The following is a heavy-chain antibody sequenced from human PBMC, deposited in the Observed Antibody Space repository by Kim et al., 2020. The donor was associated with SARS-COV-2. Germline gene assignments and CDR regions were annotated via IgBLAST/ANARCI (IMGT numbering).Heavy chain of an antibody. D-gene: IGHD5-18*01. J-gene: IGHJ6*02. CDR3: ARDQEYSSNYYYYGMDV. V-gene: IGHV1-46*01. Sequence: ASVKVSCKASGYTFTSYYMHWVRQAPGQGLEWMGIINPSGGSTSYAQKFQGRVTMTRDMSTSTVYMELSSLRSEDTAVYYCARDQEYSSNYYYYGMDVWGQGTTVTVSS. CDR2: INPSGGST. CDR1: GYTFTSYY.